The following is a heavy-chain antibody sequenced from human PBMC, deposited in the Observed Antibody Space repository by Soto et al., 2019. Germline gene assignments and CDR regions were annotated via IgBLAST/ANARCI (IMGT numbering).Heavy chain of an antibody. CDR1: GYMFISYG. CDR2: ISAHNGNT. J-gene: IGHJ4*02. D-gene: IGHD3-10*01. CDR3: VGDLDGSGSYYTDF. Sequence: ASVKVSCKASGYMFISYGINWVRQAPGQGLEWMGWISAHNGNTKYAQKFQGRVTMTTDTSTSTAYMEMRSLRSDDTAVYYCVGDLDGSGSYYTDFWGPGTLVTV. V-gene: IGHV1-18*01.